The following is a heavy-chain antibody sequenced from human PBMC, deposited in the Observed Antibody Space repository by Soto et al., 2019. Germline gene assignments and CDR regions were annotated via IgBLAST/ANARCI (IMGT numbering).Heavy chain of an antibody. CDR1: GGSISSSSYY. CDR3: ARQLDYDFWSGYYKWFDP. J-gene: IGHJ5*02. Sequence: SETLSLTCTVSGGSISSSSYYWGWIRQPPGKGLEWIGSIYYSGSTYYNPSLKSRVTISVDTSKNQFSLKLSSVTAADTAVYYCARQLDYDFWSGYYKWFDPWGQGTLVTVSS. D-gene: IGHD3-3*01. CDR2: IYYSGST. V-gene: IGHV4-39*01.